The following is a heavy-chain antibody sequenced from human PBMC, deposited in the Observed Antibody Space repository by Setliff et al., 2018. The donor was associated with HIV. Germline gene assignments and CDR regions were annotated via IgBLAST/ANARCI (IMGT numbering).Heavy chain of an antibody. D-gene: IGHD3-10*01. J-gene: IGHJ3*02. CDR2: IIPMYGVT. Sequence: SVKVSCKASGYNVTVSAINWVRQAPGQALEWLGWIIPMYGVTNYAQKFQGRVTITADESTNTMYMELSSLRSDDTAVYYCAGPRGDEAFDIWGQGTMVTVSS. CDR1: GYNVTVSA. CDR3: AGPRGDEAFDI. V-gene: IGHV1-69*13.